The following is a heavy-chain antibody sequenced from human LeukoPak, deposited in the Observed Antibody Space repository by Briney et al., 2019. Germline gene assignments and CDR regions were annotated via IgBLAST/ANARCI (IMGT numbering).Heavy chain of an antibody. D-gene: IGHD3-9*01. V-gene: IGHV4-34*01. J-gene: IGHJ4*02. Sequence: SETLSLTCAVYGGSFSGYYWSWIRQPPGKGLEWIGEINHSGSTNYNPSLKSRVTISVDTSKNQFSLKLSSVTAADTAVYYCARAFPGGDPARILTGYQFDYWGQGTLVTVSS. CDR1: GGSFSGYY. CDR2: INHSGST. CDR3: ARAFPGGDPARILTGYQFDY.